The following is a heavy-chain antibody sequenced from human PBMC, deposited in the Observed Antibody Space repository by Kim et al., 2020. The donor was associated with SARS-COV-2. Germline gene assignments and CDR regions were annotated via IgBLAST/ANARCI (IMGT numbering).Heavy chain of an antibody. D-gene: IGHD3-10*01. V-gene: IGHV1-46*03. J-gene: IGHJ5*02. CDR1: GYTFTSSH. Sequence: ASVKVSCKASGYTFTSSHIQWVRQAPGQGLEWMGVINPSGGSTTYAQKLQGRVIMTRDTSTGTVYMELSSLRSEDTPLYYCARGTWGGGGWGYGSGQYNRFDPWGQGTLVTVSS. CDR2: INPSGGST. CDR3: ARGTWGGGGWGYGSGQYNRFDP.